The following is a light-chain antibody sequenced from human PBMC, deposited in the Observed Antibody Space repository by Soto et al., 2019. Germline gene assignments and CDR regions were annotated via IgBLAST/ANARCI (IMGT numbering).Light chain of an antibody. Sequence: QSALTQPASVSGSPGQSITISCTGTSSDVGGYNLVSWYQHHPGKAPKLMIYEGSKRPSGVSNRFSGSKSGNTASLTISGLQAEDEADYYCCSYAGNNTVVFGGGTQLTVL. CDR1: SSDVGGYNL. CDR3: CSYAGNNTVV. J-gene: IGLJ3*02. CDR2: EGS. V-gene: IGLV2-23*01.